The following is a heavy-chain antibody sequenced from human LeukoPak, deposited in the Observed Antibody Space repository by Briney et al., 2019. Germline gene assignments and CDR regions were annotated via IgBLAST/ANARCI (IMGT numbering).Heavy chain of an antibody. CDR1: GFIFSSHG. D-gene: IGHD1-26*01. Sequence: SLRLSCAAPGFIFSSHGMHWVRQSPAKGLEWVAVIWYDGSNKYYADSVKGRFTISRDNSKNTVYLQMNSLRAEDTAIYYCAKDSSAYSGSYYDYWGQGTLVTVSS. CDR2: IWYDGSNK. V-gene: IGHV3-33*06. J-gene: IGHJ4*02. CDR3: AKDSSAYSGSYYDY.